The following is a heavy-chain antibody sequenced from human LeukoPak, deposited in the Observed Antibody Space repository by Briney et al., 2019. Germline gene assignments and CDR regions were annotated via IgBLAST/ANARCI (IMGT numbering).Heavy chain of an antibody. V-gene: IGHV3-23*01. CDR1: GFTFNGYW. D-gene: IGHD1-1*01. J-gene: IGHJ3*02. Sequence: GGSLRLSCAASGFTFNGYWMSWVRQAPGKGLEWVSAISGSGGSTYYADSVKGRFTISRDNSKNTLYLQMNSLRAEDTAVYYCAKDFGTTYGLDAFDIWGQGTMVTVSS. CDR3: AKDFGTTYGLDAFDI. CDR2: ISGSGGST.